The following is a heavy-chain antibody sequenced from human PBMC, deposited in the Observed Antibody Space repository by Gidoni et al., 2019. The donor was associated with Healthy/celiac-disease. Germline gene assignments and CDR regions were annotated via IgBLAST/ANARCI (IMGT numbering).Heavy chain of an antibody. CDR3: AKVNSGSQQREYYYYGMDV. D-gene: IGHD1-26*01. CDR2: ISWNSGSI. J-gene: IGHJ6*02. CDR1: GFTFDDYA. V-gene: IGHV3-9*01. Sequence: EVQLVESGGGLVQPGRSLRLSCAASGFTFDDYAMHWVRQAPGKGLEWVSGISWNSGSIGYADSVKGRFTISRDNAKNSLYLQMNSLRAEDTALYYCAKVNSGSQQREYYYYGMDVWGQGTTVTVSS.